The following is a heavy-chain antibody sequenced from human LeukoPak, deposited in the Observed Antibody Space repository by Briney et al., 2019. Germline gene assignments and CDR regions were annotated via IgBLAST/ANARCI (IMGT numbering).Heavy chain of an antibody. Sequence: ASVKVSCKASGYTFTSYYMHWVRQAPGQGLEWMGIINPSGGSTSYAQKFQGRVTMTRDTSTSTVYMELSSLRSEDTAVYYCARGGLLWFGISNWFDPWGQGTVVTVSS. CDR1: GYTFTSYY. D-gene: IGHD3-10*01. CDR2: INPSGGST. CDR3: ARGGLLWFGISNWFDP. J-gene: IGHJ5*02. V-gene: IGHV1-46*01.